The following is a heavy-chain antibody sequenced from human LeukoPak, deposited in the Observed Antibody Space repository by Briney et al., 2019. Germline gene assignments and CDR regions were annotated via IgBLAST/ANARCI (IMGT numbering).Heavy chain of an antibody. V-gene: IGHV1-69*05. CDR3: ARGYGDYEERFDP. CDR2: IIPIFGTA. CDR1: GGTFSSYA. D-gene: IGHD4-17*01. J-gene: IGHJ5*02. Sequence: GSSVKVSCKASGGTFSSYAISWVRQAPGQGLEWMGRIIPIFGTANYAQKFQGRVTINTDESTSTAYMELSSLRSEDTAVYYCARGYGDYEERFDPWGQGTLVTVSS.